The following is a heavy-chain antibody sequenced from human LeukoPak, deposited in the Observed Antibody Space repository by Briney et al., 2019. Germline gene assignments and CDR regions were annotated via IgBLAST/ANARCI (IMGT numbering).Heavy chain of an antibody. CDR3: AKVSPDYCSSTSCYMGNFDY. V-gene: IGHV3-9*01. CDR1: GFTFGDYA. CDR2: ISWNSGSI. J-gene: IGHJ4*02. Sequence: PGGSLRLSCAASGFTFGDYAMHWVRQAPGKGLEWVSGISWNSGSIGYADSVKGRFTISRDNAKNSLYLQMNSLRAEDTALYYCAKVSPDYCSSTSCYMGNFDYWGQGTLVSVSS. D-gene: IGHD2-2*02.